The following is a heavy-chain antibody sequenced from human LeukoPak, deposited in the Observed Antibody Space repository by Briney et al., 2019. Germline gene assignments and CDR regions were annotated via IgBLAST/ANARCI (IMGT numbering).Heavy chain of an antibody. CDR3: ARGFIQQQLPVHPGNWFDP. Sequence: GASVKVSCKASGYTFTSYGISWVRQAPGQGLEWMGWINPNSGGTNYAQKFQGRVTMTRDTSISTAYMELSRLRSDDTAVYYCARGFIQQQLPVHPGNWFDPWGQGTLVTVSS. V-gene: IGHV1-2*02. J-gene: IGHJ5*02. CDR1: GYTFTSYG. CDR2: INPNSGGT. D-gene: IGHD6-13*01.